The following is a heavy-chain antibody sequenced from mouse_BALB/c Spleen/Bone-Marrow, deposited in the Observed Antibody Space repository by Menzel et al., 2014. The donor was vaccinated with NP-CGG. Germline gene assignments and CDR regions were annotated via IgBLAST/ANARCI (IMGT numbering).Heavy chain of an antibody. D-gene: IGHD3-1*01. CDR1: GYTFTDYY. CDR2: VYPGSGST. V-gene: IGHV1-84*02. CDR3: ANLGRYAMDY. Sequence: VQLQQSGPELVKPGASVKISCEASGYTFTDYYINWVKQKPGQGLEWIGWVYPGSGSTKYNEKFKGKATLTVDTSSSTAYMQLSSLTSEDTAVYFCANLGRYAMDYWGQGTSVTVSS. J-gene: IGHJ4*01.